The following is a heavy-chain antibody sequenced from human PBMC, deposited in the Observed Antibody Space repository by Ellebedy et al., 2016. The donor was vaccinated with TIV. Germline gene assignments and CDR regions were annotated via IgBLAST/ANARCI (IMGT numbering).Heavy chain of an antibody. CDR3: AKGRSGTYKHHAFDY. D-gene: IGHD1-14*01. CDR1: GFTFSSYA. Sequence: PGGSLRLSCAASGFTFSSYAMSWVRQAPGKGLEWVSHFSDSTYYADSVKGRFTISRDNSKNTLYLQMNSLRAEDTAIYYCAKGRSGTYKHHAFDYWGHGTLITVSS. J-gene: IGHJ4*01. V-gene: IGHV3-23*01. CDR2: FSDST.